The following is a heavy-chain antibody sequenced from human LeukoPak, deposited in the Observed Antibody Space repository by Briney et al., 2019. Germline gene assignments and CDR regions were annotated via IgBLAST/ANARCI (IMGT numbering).Heavy chain of an antibody. CDR1: GYTLTELS. J-gene: IGHJ3*02. V-gene: IGHV1-24*01. Sequence: ASVKVSCKVSGYTLTELSMHWVRQAPGKGLEAMGGFDPEDGETIYVQKFQGRVTMTEDTSTDTAYMELSSLRSEDTAVYYCATYYDSSGYTDAFDIWGQGTMVTVSS. CDR3: ATYYDSSGYTDAFDI. CDR2: FDPEDGET. D-gene: IGHD3-22*01.